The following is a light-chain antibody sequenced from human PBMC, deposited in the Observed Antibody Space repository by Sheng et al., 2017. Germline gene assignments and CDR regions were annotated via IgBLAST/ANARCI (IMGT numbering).Light chain of an antibody. Sequence: SYELTQPSSVSVSPGQTARITCSGDVLAKTYARWFQQKPGQAPVVVIYKDSERPSGIPERFSGSSSGTTVTLTITGAQVEDEADYYCYSAADNNKGWVFGGGTKLTIL. V-gene: IGLV3-27*01. J-gene: IGLJ3*02. CDR1: VLAKTY. CDR3: YSAADNNKGWV. CDR2: KDS.